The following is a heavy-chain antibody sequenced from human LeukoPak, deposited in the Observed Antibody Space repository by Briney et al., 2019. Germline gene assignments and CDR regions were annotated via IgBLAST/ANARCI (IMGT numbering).Heavy chain of an antibody. CDR3: ARGLGQWLAFDY. CDR1: GHSVSSGYY. V-gene: IGHV4-38-2*02. J-gene: IGHJ4*02. CDR2: LYYSGST. D-gene: IGHD6-19*01. Sequence: TSETLSLTCTVSGHSVSSGYYWGWIRQSPGKGLEWIGNLYYSGSTYYSPSLKSRLTISLDTSKNQFSLNLSSVTAADTAVYYCARGLGQWLAFDYWGQGTLVTVSS.